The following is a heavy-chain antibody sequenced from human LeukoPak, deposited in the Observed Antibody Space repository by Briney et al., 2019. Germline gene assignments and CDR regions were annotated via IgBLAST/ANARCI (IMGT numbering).Heavy chain of an antibody. J-gene: IGHJ4*02. D-gene: IGHD1-7*01. CDR1: GFTVSSNY. V-gene: IGHV3-11*04. CDR2: ISSSGSTI. Sequence: KPGGSLRLSCAASGFTVSSNYMSWVRQAPGKGLEWVSYISSSGSTIYYADSVKGRFTIPRDNAKNSLYLQMNSLRAEDTAVYYCARVPGITGTGIDYWGQGTLVTVSS. CDR3: ARVPGITGTGIDY.